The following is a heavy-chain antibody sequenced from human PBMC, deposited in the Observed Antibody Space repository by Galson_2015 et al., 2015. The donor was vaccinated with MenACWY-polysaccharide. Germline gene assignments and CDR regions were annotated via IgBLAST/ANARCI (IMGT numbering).Heavy chain of an antibody. D-gene: IGHD4-11*01. V-gene: IGHV3-33*01. CDR2: VWYDGGKR. J-gene: IGHJ4*01. Sequence: SLRLSCAASDFTFIAHGMHWVRQAPGKGLEWVAAVWYDGGKRYYADAVEGRFAVSRDNSQSTLYLQMDSLGVEDTAMYYCARDVHYNDYLGYYFDYWGQGTLVTVSS. CDR1: DFTFIAHG. CDR3: ARDVHYNDYLGYYFDY.